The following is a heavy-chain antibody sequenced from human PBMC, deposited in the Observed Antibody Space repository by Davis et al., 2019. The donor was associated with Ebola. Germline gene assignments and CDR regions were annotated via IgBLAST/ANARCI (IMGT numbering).Heavy chain of an antibody. J-gene: IGHJ5*02. V-gene: IGHV1-69*13. D-gene: IGHD1-7*01. CDR1: GGTFSSYA. Sequence: SVKVSCKASGGTFSSYAISWVRQAPGQGLEWMGWISAYNGNTNYAQKFQGRVTITADESTSTAYMELSSLRSEDTAVYYCARDSLELRLRGNWFDPWGQGTLVTVSS. CDR2: ISAYNGNT. CDR3: ARDSLELRLRGNWFDP.